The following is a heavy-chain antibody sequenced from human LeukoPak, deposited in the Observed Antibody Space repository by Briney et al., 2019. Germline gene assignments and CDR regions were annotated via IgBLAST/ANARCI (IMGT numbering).Heavy chain of an antibody. CDR2: LYYSGST. CDR1: GGAISRYY. J-gene: IGHJ6*02. CDR3: ARQSPSGYYYGMDV. V-gene: IGHV4-59*08. Sequence: SETLSLTCTVSGGAISRYYWSWIRQPPGKGLEWIGYLYYSGSTNYNPSLKSRVTISADTSKNHFSLELSSVTAADTAVYYCARQSPSGYYYGMDVWGQGTTDTVSS.